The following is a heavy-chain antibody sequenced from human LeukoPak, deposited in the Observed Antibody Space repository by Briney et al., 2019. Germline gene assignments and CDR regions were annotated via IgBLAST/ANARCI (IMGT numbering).Heavy chain of an antibody. Sequence: PSETLSLTCTVSGGSISSYYWNWIRLPPGKGLEWIGYIYSSGSTIYNPSLKSRVTISLDTSRNQFSLKLNSVTAADTAVYYCAKSNGYGLIDIWGQGTMVTVSS. CDR2: IYSSGST. D-gene: IGHD3-10*01. J-gene: IGHJ3*02. CDR3: AKSNGYGLIDI. V-gene: IGHV4-59*12. CDR1: GGSISSYY.